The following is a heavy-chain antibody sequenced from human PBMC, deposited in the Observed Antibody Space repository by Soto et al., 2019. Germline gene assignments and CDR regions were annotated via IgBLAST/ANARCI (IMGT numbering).Heavy chain of an antibody. D-gene: IGHD3-3*01. CDR3: ARDSVDFYYYYGMDV. Sequence: SETLSLTCTVSGGSISSGDYYWSWIRQPPGKGLEWIGYIYYSGSTYYNPSLKSRVTISVDTSKNQFSLKLSSVTAADTAVYYCARDSVDFYYYYGMDVWGQGTTVTVSS. CDR1: GGSISSGDYY. V-gene: IGHV4-30-4*01. CDR2: IYYSGST. J-gene: IGHJ6*02.